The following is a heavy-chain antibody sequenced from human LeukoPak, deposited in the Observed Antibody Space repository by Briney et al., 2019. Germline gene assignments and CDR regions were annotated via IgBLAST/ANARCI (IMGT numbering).Heavy chain of an antibody. CDR3: AKGTEELLWFGELLFGYNNPDGSDH. Sequence: ASVKVSCKASGGTFSCYAMSWVRQAPGKGLGWVSAISGSGGSTYYADSVKGRFTISRDNSKNTLYLQMNSLRAEDTAVYYCAKGTEELLWFGELLFGYNNPDGSDHWGQGTLVTVSS. V-gene: IGHV3-23*01. J-gene: IGHJ4*02. CDR1: GGTFSCYA. CDR2: ISGSGGST. D-gene: IGHD3-10*01.